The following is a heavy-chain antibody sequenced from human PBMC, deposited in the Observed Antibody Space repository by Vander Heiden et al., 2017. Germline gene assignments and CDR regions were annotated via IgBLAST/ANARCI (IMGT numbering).Heavy chain of an antibody. CDR1: GFTFSSYW. J-gene: IGHJ4*02. D-gene: IGHD3-3*01. CDR3: ARRGRGGYDFWSGSAIIDY. V-gene: IGHV3-7*01. Sequence: EVQLVESGGGLVQPGGSLRLSCAASGFTFSSYWLSWVRQATGKGLEWVANIKQDGSEKYYVDSVKGRFTISRDNAKNSLYLQMNSLRAEDTAVYYCARRGRGGYDFWSGSAIIDYWGQGTLVTVSS. CDR2: IKQDGSEK.